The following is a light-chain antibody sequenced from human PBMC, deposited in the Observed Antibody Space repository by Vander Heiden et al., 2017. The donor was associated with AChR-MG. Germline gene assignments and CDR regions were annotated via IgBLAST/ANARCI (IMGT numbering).Light chain of an antibody. V-gene: IGKV1-39*01. CDR1: QSISRY. CDR2: AEA. Sequence: DIQMTQSPSSLSASVGDRVTITFRASQSISRYLNWYKQKPGKDPKLLIYAEASWKSGVQSRFSGSGYGTDLTLTISSRQQEDFATYYCQQSDSNLSWTVGQGTKVEIK. J-gene: IGKJ1*01. CDR3: QQSDSNLSWT.